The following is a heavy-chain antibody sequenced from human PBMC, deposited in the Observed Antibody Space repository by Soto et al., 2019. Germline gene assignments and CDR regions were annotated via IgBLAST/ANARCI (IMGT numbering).Heavy chain of an antibody. Sequence: SETLSLTCTVSGDSISSSGYYWSWLRQHPGKGLEWIGYIYYSGSTYHSPSLKSRVTISADMSKNQFSLELRSVTGADTAVYFCARDPPDYYYGMDVWGQGTTVTVSS. V-gene: IGHV4-31*03. CDR2: IYYSGST. CDR3: ARDPPDYYYGMDV. J-gene: IGHJ6*02. CDR1: GDSISSSGYY.